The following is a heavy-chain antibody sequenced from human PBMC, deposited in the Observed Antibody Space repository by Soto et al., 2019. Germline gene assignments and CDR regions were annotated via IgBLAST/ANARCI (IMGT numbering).Heavy chain of an antibody. D-gene: IGHD2-2*02. CDR1: GFTFSSYA. CDR3: ARDSPLRYCSRTSCYTGHWGGFDY. CDR2: ISYDGSNK. J-gene: IGHJ4*02. Sequence: QVQLVESGGGVVQPGRSLRLSCAASGFTFSSYAMHWVRQAPGKGLEWVAVISYDGSNKYYADSVKGRFTISRDNSKNTLYLQMNSLRAEDTAVYYCARDSPLRYCSRTSCYTGHWGGFDYWGQGTLVTVSS. V-gene: IGHV3-30-3*01.